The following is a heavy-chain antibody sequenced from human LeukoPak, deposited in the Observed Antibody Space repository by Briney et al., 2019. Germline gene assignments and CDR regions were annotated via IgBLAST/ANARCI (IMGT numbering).Heavy chain of an antibody. CDR3: EWLAKGEFDY. J-gene: IGHJ4*02. CDR2: IIPIFGIA. Sequence: GASVKVSCKASGGTFSSYAISWVRQAPGQGLEWMGRIIPIFGIANYAQKFQGRVTITTDKSTSTAYMELSSLRSEDTAVYDCEWLAKGEFDYWGQGTLVTVSS. CDR1: GGTFSSYA. V-gene: IGHV1-69*04. D-gene: IGHD6-19*01.